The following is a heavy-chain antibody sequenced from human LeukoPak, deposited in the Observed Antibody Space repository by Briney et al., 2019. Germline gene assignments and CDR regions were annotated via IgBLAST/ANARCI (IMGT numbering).Heavy chain of an antibody. V-gene: IGHV6-1*01. CDR2: QYYRSKCYN. CDR1: GDSVSSNSAA. D-gene: IGHD6-19*01. J-gene: IGHJ3*02. CDR3: ARDQGYASGAWSDAFSI. Sequence: SGTLSLTCAISGDSVSSNSAAWNWIRQSPSRGLEWLGRQYYRSKCYNDYAVSVKSRITINPDTSKNQFSLHLNSVTPEDTAVYYCARDQGYASGAWSDAFSIWGQGTMVTVSS.